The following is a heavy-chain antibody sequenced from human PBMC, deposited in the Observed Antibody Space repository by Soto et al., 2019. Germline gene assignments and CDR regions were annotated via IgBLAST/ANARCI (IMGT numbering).Heavy chain of an antibody. Sequence: SETLSLTCTVSGGSISSSSYYWGWLRQHTGKGLEWIGSIYYSGSTYYNPSLKSRVTISVDTSKNQFSLKLSSVTAADTAVYYCACIFSGGYGYGFYYYGMDVWGQGTTVTVSS. CDR2: IYYSGST. CDR1: GGSISSSSYY. V-gene: IGHV4-39*01. CDR3: ACIFSGGYGYGFYYYGMDV. J-gene: IGHJ6*02. D-gene: IGHD5-18*01.